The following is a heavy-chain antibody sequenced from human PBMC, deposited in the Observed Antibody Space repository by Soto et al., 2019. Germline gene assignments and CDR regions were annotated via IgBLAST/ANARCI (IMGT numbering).Heavy chain of an antibody. CDR1: GYTFTSYD. Sequence: GASVKVSCKASGYTFTSYDINWVRQATGQGLEWMGWMNPNSGNTGYAQKFQGRVTMTRNTSISTAYMELSSLRSEDTSVYYCARAVAGRHDAFDIWGQGTMVTVSS. CDR2: MNPNSGNT. D-gene: IGHD6-19*01. CDR3: ARAVAGRHDAFDI. V-gene: IGHV1-8*01. J-gene: IGHJ3*02.